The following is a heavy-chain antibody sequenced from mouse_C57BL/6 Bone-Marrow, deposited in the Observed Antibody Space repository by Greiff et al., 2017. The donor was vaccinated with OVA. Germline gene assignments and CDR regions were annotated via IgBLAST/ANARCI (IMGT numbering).Heavy chain of an antibody. CDR2: IDPSDSYT. CDR1: GYTFTSYW. D-gene: IGHD1-1*01. CDR3: ARERYYGSSYGWYFDV. Sequence: QVQLQQPGAELVRPGTSVKLSCKASGYTFTSYWMHWVKQRPGQGLEWIGVIDPSDSYTNYNQKFKGKATLTVDTSSSTAYMQLSSLTSEDSAVYYGARERYYGSSYGWYFDVWGTGTTVTVSS. J-gene: IGHJ1*03. V-gene: IGHV1-59*01.